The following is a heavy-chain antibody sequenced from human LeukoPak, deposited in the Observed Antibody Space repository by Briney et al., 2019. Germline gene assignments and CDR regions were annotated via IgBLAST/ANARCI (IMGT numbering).Heavy chain of an antibody. CDR1: GGSISSGGYY. V-gene: IGHV4-31*03. J-gene: IGHJ5*02. Sequence: DPSETLSLTCTVSGGSISSGGYYWSWIRQHPGKGLEWIGYIYYSGSTYYNPSLKSRVTISVDTSKNQFSLKLSSVTAADTAVYYCAREARGDYGYSWFDPWGQGTLVTVSS. D-gene: IGHD4-17*01. CDR3: AREARGDYGYSWFDP. CDR2: IYYSGST.